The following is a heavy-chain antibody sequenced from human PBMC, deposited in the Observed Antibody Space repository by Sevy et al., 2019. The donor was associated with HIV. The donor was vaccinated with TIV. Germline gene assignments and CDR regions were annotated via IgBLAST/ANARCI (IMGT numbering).Heavy chain of an antibody. CDR1: GGSISSYY. V-gene: IGHV4-59*01. D-gene: IGHD3-9*01. J-gene: IGHJ6*02. Sequence: SETLSLTCTVSGGSISSYYWSWILQPPGKRLEWIGYISYSGSTNYNPSLKSRVTISVDTSKNQFSRKLRSVTAADTAVYYCARESYDILPGSRGMDVWGQGTTVTVSS. CDR3: ARESYDILPGSRGMDV. CDR2: ISYSGST.